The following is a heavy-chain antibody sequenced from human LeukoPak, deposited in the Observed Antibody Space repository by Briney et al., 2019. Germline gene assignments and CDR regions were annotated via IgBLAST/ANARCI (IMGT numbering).Heavy chain of an antibody. CDR2: IRYDGSNK. V-gene: IGHV3-30*02. Sequence: GGTLRLSCAASGFTFSSYGMHCGRQAPGGGQGRVAFIRYDGSNKYYADSVKGRFTISRDNSKNTLYLQMNSLRAEDTAVYYCAKERFFIAAAGLDYWGQGTLVTVSS. CDR1: GFTFSSYG. CDR3: AKERFFIAAAGLDY. D-gene: IGHD6-13*01. J-gene: IGHJ4*02.